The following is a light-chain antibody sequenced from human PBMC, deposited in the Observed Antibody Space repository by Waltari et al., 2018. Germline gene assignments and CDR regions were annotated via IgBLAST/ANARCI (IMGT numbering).Light chain of an antibody. CDR3: TSYAGSNNVV. Sequence: QSALTQPPSASGSPGQSVTISCTGISSDVSNYNYASWYQHHPGKAPKLTLYGVTKRPSGIPDRFSGSKSGNTASLTISGLQAEDEASYYCTSYAGSNNVVFGGGTKVTVL. CDR2: GVT. CDR1: SSDVSNYNY. J-gene: IGLJ2*01. V-gene: IGLV2-8*01.